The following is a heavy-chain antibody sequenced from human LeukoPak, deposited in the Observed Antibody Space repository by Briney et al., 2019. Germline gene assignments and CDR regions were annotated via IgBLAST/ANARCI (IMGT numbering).Heavy chain of an antibody. CDR2: IYYSGST. V-gene: IGHV4-59*08. CDR3: ARHELRAGYWRKDWYFDL. J-gene: IGHJ2*01. D-gene: IGHD1-1*01. Sequence: SETLSLTCTVSGGSISSYYWSWIRQPPGKGLEWIGYIYYSGSTNYNPSLKSRVTISVDTSKNQLSLKLSSVTAADTAVYYCARHELRAGYWRKDWYFDLWGRGTLVTVSS. CDR1: GGSISSYY.